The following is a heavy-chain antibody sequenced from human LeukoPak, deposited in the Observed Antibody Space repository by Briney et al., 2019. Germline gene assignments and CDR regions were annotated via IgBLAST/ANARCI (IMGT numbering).Heavy chain of an antibody. CDR2: INPNSGGT. V-gene: IGHV1-2*02. CDR3: ARDPRVWGSYRYPYY. J-gene: IGHJ4*02. CDR1: GYTFTGYY. Sequence: GASVKVSCKASGYTFTGYYMHWVRQAPGQGLEWMGWINPNSGGTNYAQKFQGRVTMTRDTSISTAYMELSRLRSDDTAVYYCARDPRVWGSYRYPYYWGQETLVTVSS. D-gene: IGHD3-16*02.